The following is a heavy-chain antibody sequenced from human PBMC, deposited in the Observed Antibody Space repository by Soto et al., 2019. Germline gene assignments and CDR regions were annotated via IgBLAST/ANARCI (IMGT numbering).Heavy chain of an antibody. V-gene: IGHV1-69*12. Sequence: QVQLVQSGAEVKKPGSSVKVSCKASGGTFSSYAISWVRQAPGQGLEWMGGIIPIFGTANYAQKFQGRVTITADESKSTAYMELSSLRSEDTAVYYCASERRYCISTSCYSLPDYWGQGTLVTVSS. J-gene: IGHJ4*02. CDR1: GGTFSSYA. CDR3: ASERRYCISTSCYSLPDY. CDR2: IIPIFGTA. D-gene: IGHD2-2*01.